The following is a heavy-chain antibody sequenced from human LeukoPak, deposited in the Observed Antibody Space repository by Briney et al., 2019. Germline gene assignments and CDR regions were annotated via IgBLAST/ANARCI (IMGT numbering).Heavy chain of an antibody. V-gene: IGHV4-59*01. J-gene: IGHJ5*02. CDR1: GGSINGYY. Sequence: PSETLSLTCAVSGGSINGYYWTWIRQPPGKGLEWTGYISDSGSTNYSPSLKSRVTMSVDSSNTEFSLRLNSVTAADTAVYYCARVFRGAVTSNWFDPWGQGTLVTVSS. D-gene: IGHD4-17*01. CDR2: ISDSGST. CDR3: ARVFRGAVTSNWFDP.